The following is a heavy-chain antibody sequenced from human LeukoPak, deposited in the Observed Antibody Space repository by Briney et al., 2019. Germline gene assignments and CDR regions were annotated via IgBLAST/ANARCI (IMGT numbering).Heavy chain of an antibody. CDR3: ARDPGIAVAGTGIDY. Sequence: GASVKVSSKASGYTFTGYYMHWVRQAPGQGLEWMGWINPNSGGTNYAQKFQGRLTMTRDTSISTAYMELSRLRSDDTAVYYCARDPGIAVAGTGIDYWGQGTLVTVSS. V-gene: IGHV1-2*02. D-gene: IGHD6-19*01. CDR1: GYTFTGYY. CDR2: INPNSGGT. J-gene: IGHJ4*02.